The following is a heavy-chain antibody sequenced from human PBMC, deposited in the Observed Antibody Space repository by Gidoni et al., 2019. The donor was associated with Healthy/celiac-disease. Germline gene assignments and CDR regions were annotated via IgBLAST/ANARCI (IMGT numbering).Heavy chain of an antibody. CDR2: ISGSGGST. CDR3: AKDPDYDFWSGYYWGY. Sequence: EVQLLESGGGLVQPGGSLRLSCAAPGFPFSSYAMSWVRQAPGKGLEWVSAISGSGGSTYYADSVKGRFTISRDNSKNTLYLQMNSLRAEDTAVYYCAKDPDYDFWSGYYWGYWGQGTLVTVSS. V-gene: IGHV3-23*01. D-gene: IGHD3-3*01. J-gene: IGHJ4*02. CDR1: GFPFSSYA.